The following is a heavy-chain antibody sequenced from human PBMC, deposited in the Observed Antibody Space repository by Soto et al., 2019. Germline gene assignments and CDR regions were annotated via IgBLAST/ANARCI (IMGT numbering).Heavy chain of an antibody. V-gene: IGHV3-21*01. D-gene: IGHD3-16*02. CDR3: AGGGLGELSLAVY. CDR1: GFTFSSYS. CDR2: ISSSSSYI. J-gene: IGHJ4*02. Sequence: GGSLRLSCAASGFTFSSYSMNWVRQAPGKGLEWVSSISSSSSYIYYADSVKGRFTISRDNAKNSLYLQMNSLRAEDTAVYYCAGGGLGELSLAVYWGQGTLVTVSS.